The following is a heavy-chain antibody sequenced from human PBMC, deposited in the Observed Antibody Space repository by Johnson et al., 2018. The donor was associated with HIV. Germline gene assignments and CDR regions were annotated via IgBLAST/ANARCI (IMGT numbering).Heavy chain of an antibody. V-gene: IGHV3-13*01. Sequence: VQLVESGGGLVQPGRSLRLSCAAAGFTFSSYDMHWVRQATGKGLEWVSGIGTAGDTYYPGSVRGRFTISRDNSKNTPYLQMNSLRAEDTAVYYGARDGGGRDAFDIWGQGTMVTVSS. CDR3: ARDGGGRDAFDI. J-gene: IGHJ3*02. D-gene: IGHD3-16*01. CDR1: GFTFSSYD. CDR2: IGTAGDT.